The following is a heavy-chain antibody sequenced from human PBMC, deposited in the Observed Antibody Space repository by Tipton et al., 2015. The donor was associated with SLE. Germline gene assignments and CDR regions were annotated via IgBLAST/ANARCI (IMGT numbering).Heavy chain of an antibody. CDR2: IYYSGST. D-gene: IGHD3-16*01. J-gene: IGHJ5*02. Sequence: GLVKPSETLSLTCTVSGGSISSHYWSWIRQPPGKGLEWIGYIYYSGSTNYNPSLKSRVTISVDTSKNQFSLKLSSVTAADTAVYYCARGRYYDYIWGKDWFDPWGQGTLVTVSS. V-gene: IGHV4-59*11. CDR1: GGSISSHY. CDR3: ARGRYYDYIWGKDWFDP.